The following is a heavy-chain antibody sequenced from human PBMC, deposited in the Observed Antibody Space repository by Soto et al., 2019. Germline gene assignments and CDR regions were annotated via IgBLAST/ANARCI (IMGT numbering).Heavy chain of an antibody. J-gene: IGHJ4*02. CDR3: AKMGSYSGYDSHYFDY. V-gene: IGHV3-30*18. CDR1: GFTFSSYG. Sequence: GGSLRLSCAASGFTFSSYGMHWVRQAPGKGLEWVAVISYDGSNKYYADSVKGRFTISRDNSKNTLYLQMNSLRAEDTAVYYCAKMGSYSGYDSHYFDYWGQGTLVTVSS. D-gene: IGHD5-12*01. CDR2: ISYDGSNK.